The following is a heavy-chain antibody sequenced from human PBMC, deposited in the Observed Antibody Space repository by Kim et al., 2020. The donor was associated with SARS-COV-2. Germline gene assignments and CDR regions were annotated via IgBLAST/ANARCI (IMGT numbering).Heavy chain of an antibody. J-gene: IGHJ2*01. D-gene: IGHD2-21*01. CDR1: GGSISSGGYS. V-gene: IGHV4-30-2*01. CDR3: ASYGDVHIVPQRNWYYDL. CDR2: IYHSGST. Sequence: SETLSLTCAVSGGSISSGGYSWSWIRQPPGKGLEWIGYIYHSGSTYYNPSLKSRVTISVDRSKNQFSLKLSSVTAADTAVYYCASYGDVHIVPQRNWYYDLWGRGTLVTVSS.